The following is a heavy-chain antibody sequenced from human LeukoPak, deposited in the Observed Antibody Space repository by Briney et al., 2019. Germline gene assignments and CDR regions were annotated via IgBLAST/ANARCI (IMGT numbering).Heavy chain of an antibody. CDR1: GYSFTSYW. Sequence: GESLKISCKGSGYSFTSYWIGWVRQMPGKGLEWMGIIYPGDSDTRYSPSFQGQVTISANKSISTAYLQWSSLKASDTAMYYCARSSSWYSGALDYWGQGTLVTVSS. CDR2: IYPGDSDT. V-gene: IGHV5-51*01. CDR3: ARSSSWYSGALDY. J-gene: IGHJ4*02. D-gene: IGHD6-13*01.